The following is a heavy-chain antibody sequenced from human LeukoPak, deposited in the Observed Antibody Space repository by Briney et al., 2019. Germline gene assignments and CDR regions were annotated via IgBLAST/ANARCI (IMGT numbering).Heavy chain of an antibody. J-gene: IGHJ4*02. CDR1: GGSISSYY. CDR3: ARATYYYGSGSHRGFDY. Sequence: TSETLSLTCTVSGGSISSYYWSWIRQPAGKGLEWIGRIYTSGSTNYNPSLKSRVTISVDTSKNQFSLKLSSVTAADTAVYYCARATYYYGSGSHRGFDYWGQGTLVTVSS. D-gene: IGHD3-10*01. V-gene: IGHV4-4*07. CDR2: IYTSGST.